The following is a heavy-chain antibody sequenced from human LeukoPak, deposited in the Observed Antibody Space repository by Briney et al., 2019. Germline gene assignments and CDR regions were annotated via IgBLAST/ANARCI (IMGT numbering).Heavy chain of an antibody. D-gene: IGHD2-21*02. Sequence: GVLRLSCAASGFRFSSYAMSWVRQAPGKGLEWVSEISGGGSTTYYADSVKGRFTISRDNSKNTLYLQMNSLRAEDTAVYYCAKDRRSGAYGYCGGDCYSTWGQGTLVTVSS. CDR1: GFRFSSYA. V-gene: IGHV3-23*01. CDR3: AKDRRSGAYGYCGGDCYST. CDR2: ISGGGSTT. J-gene: IGHJ5*02.